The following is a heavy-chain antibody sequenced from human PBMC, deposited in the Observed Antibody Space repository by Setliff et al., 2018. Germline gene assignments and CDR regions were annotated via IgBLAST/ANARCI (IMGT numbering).Heavy chain of an antibody. Sequence: ASVKVSCKASGYTFSDYGVSWVRQAPGQGLEWMGWISPHSGRAFYAPQFQDRVIMTTDTSTNTAYLDLRSLRSDDTAVYYCERLVRYCTATACQRTSGDDLWGQGTLVTVPQ. CDR1: GYTFSDYG. J-gene: IGHJ5*02. CDR2: ISPHSGRA. D-gene: IGHD2-8*01. CDR3: ERLVRYCTATACQRTSGDDL. V-gene: IGHV1-18*01.